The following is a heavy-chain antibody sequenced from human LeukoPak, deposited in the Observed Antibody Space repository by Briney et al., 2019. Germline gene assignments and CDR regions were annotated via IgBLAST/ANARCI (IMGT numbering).Heavy chain of an antibody. D-gene: IGHD3-22*01. Sequence: SETLSLTCTVSGGSISSYYWGWIRQPAGKGLEWTGRIYTSGSTNYNPSLKSRVTMSVDTSKNQFSLKLSSVTAADTAVYYCASTYRGYSSGYQGFDYWGQGTLVTVSS. J-gene: IGHJ4*02. CDR3: ASTYRGYSSGYQGFDY. CDR2: IYTSGST. CDR1: GGSISSYY. V-gene: IGHV4-4*07.